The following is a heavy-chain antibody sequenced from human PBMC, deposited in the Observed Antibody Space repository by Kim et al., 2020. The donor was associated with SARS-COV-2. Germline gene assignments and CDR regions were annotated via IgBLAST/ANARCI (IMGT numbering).Heavy chain of an antibody. J-gene: IGHJ4*02. Sequence: GGSLRLSCAASGFTFSDHYMDWVRQAPGKGLEWVGRIRNKVKSYTTEYAASVKGRFTFSRDDSKNSLYLQMNSLKTEDTAVYYCARGRYGSWITDSDYWGPGTLVTVSS. CDR1: GFTFSDHY. V-gene: IGHV3-72*01. CDR3: ARGRYGSWITDSDY. D-gene: IGHD3-10*01. CDR2: IRNKVKSYTT.